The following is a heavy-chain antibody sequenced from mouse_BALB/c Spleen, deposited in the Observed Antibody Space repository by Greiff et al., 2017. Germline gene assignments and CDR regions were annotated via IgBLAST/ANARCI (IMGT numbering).Heavy chain of an antibody. CDR1: GFTFSSYA. V-gene: IGHV5-6-5*01. CDR2: ISSGGST. D-gene: IGHD3-3*01. Sequence: EVKVVESGGGLVKPGGSLKLSCAASGFTFSSYAMSWVRQTPEKRLEWVASISSGGSTYYPDSVKGRFTISRDNARNILYLQMSSLRSEDTAMYYCARGGGTQYYFDYWGQGTTLTVSS. CDR3: ARGGGTQYYFDY. J-gene: IGHJ2*01.